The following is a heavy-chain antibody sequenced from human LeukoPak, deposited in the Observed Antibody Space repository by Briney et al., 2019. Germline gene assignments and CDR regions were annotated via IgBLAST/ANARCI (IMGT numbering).Heavy chain of an antibody. J-gene: IGHJ4*02. Sequence: QTLSLTCAIAGDSGSSNSAAWYWTRQSPSSGLEWLGRACYRSKWYNDYAVSVKSRITINPDTSTNQFSLQLNSVTPEDTAVYYCARDSLYSSGRQYYFDYWGQGTLVTVSS. CDR2: ACYRSKWYN. CDR1: GDSGSSNSAA. D-gene: IGHD6-19*01. CDR3: ARDSLYSSGRQYYFDY. V-gene: IGHV6-1*01.